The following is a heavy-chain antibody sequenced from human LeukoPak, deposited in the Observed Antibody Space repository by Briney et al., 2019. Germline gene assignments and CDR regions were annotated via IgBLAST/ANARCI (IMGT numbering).Heavy chain of an antibody. CDR1: GFTFGSYA. CDR3: AKDIKRYSLLSASFDY. Sequence: GGSLRLSCAASGFTFGSYAMTWVRQAPGKGLGWVSSIGASGDNTYYADSVKGRFAISRDNSKDTLYLQMNSLRAEDTALYYCAKDIKRYSLLSASFDYWGQGTLVTVSS. J-gene: IGHJ4*02. CDR2: IGASGDNT. V-gene: IGHV3-23*01. D-gene: IGHD2-2*01.